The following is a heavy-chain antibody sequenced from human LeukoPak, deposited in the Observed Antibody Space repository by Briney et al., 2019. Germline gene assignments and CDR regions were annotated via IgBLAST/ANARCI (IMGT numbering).Heavy chain of an antibody. CDR1: GGSISSSSYY. Sequence: SETLSLTCTVSGGSISSSSYYWGWIRQPPGKGLEWIGSIYYSGSTYYNPSLKSRVTISVDTSKNQFSLKLSSVTAAGTAVYYCARDVGNYDSSGYYPFDYWGQGTPVTVSS. CDR2: IYYSGST. J-gene: IGHJ4*02. CDR3: ARDVGNYDSSGYYPFDY. V-gene: IGHV4-39*07. D-gene: IGHD3-22*01.